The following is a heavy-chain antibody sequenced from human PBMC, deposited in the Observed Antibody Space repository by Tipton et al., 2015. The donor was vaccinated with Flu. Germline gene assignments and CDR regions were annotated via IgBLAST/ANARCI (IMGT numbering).Heavy chain of an antibody. Sequence: TLSLTCAVSGGPISGGPISGSPYYWGWIRQPPGKGLEWIGTIYSSGATNYNPSLKSRVTISADKSKNQFSLKLTSVSAADTAVYYCATPTLDFGTRNWGQGTLVTVSS. J-gene: IGHJ4*02. D-gene: IGHD3/OR15-3a*01. CDR2: IYSSGAT. V-gene: IGHV4-39*01. CDR3: ATPTLDFGTRN. CDR1: GGPISGGPISGSPYY.